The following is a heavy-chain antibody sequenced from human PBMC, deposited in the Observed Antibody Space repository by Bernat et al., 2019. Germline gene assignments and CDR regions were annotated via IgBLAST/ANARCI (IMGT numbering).Heavy chain of an antibody. CDR1: GYTFTSYY. CDR2: INPSGGST. J-gene: IGHJ4*02. Sequence: QVQLVQSGAEVKKPGASVKVSCKASGYTFTSYYMHWVRQAPGQGLEWMGIINPSGGSTSYAQKFQGRVTMTRDTSTSTVYMELSSLRSEDTAVYYCAKERGVTGKWNYPFFDYWGQGTLVTVSS. D-gene: IGHD1-7*01. CDR3: AKERGVTGKWNYPFFDY. V-gene: IGHV1-46*01.